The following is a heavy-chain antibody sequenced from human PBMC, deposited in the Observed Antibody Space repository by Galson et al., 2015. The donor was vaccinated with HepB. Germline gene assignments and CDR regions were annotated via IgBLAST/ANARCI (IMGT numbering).Heavy chain of an antibody. CDR1: GFTFSSYA. V-gene: IGHV3-23*01. J-gene: IGHJ6*02. CDR2: IGVSDRCT. Sequence: SLRLSCAASGFTFSSYAMSWVRQAPGKGLEWVSAIGVSDRCTYYADSVKGRFTISRDNSQNTLYLQMNSLRAEDTAVYYCARHGEMQWQQLVPYYYYYYGMDVWGQGTTVTVSS. CDR3: ARHGEMQWQQLVPYYYYYYGMDV. D-gene: IGHD6-13*01.